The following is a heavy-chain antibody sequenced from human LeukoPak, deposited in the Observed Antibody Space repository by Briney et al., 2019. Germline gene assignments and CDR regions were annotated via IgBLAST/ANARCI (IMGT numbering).Heavy chain of an antibody. CDR3: ARIAGYCSSTNCAYYYYYYMDV. CDR1: GYTISSDYY. D-gene: IGHD2-2*01. V-gene: IGHV4-38-2*02. CDR2: FSHSGST. Sequence: SETLSLTCTVSGYTISSDYYWGWVRQPPGKGLEWIGSFSHSGSTYYNASLKSRVTISVDTSNKQFSLKLSSVTAADTAVYYCARIAGYCSSTNCAYYYYYYMDVWGKGTTVAVSS. J-gene: IGHJ6*03.